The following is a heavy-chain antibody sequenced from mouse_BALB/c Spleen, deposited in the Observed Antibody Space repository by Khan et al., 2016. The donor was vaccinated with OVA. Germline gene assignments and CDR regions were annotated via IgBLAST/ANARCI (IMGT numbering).Heavy chain of an antibody. CDR2: ISYSGGT. J-gene: IGHJ2*01. CDR1: GYSITSGYA. D-gene: IGHD1-1*01. Sequence: VQLQQSGPGLVKPSQSLSLTCTVTGYSITSGYAWNWIRQFPGNKLEWMGYISYSGGTSYNPSLKSRISITRDTSKNQFFLQLNSVNTEDTATYYCARGNYYGYYFDYWGQGTTLTVSS. CDR3: ARGNYYGYYFDY. V-gene: IGHV3-2*02.